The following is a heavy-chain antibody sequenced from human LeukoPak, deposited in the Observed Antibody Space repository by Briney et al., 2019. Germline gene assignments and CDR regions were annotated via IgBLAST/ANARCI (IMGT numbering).Heavy chain of an antibody. V-gene: IGHV4-59*01. CDR3: ARTVHYSSGWSPTYYCDY. Sequence: SSETLSLTCNVSGDSISNYYWSWLRQPPGKGLEWIGYIYNSGNTNYNPSLKSRVTISEDTSKNQFSLKLSSVTAADTAVYYCARTVHYSSGWSPTYYCDYWGQGTLVSVSS. CDR1: GDSISNYY. D-gene: IGHD6-19*01. CDR2: IYNSGNT. J-gene: IGHJ4*02.